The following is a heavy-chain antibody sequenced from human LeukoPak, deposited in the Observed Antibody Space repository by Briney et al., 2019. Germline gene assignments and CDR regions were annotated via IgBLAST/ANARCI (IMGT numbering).Heavy chain of an antibody. CDR3: ASTGGGSETYYNDR. CDR2: ISGSGGST. V-gene: IGHV3-23*01. Sequence: SCKASGFTFSSYAMSWVRQAPGKGLEWVSAISGSGGSTYYADSVKGRFTISRDNSKNTLYLQMNSLRAEDTAVYYCASTGGGSETYYNDRWGQGTLVSVSS. CDR1: GFTFSSYA. J-gene: IGHJ5*02. D-gene: IGHD3-10*01.